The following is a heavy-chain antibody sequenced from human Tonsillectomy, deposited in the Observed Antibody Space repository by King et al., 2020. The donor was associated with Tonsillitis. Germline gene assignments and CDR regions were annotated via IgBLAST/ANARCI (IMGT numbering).Heavy chain of an antibody. CDR1: GLTFSSCG. CDR2: ISSDGHNK. CDR3: AKEGINYCRTTPCSPFDY. D-gene: IGHD1-7*01. J-gene: IGHJ4*02. Sequence: HVQLVESGGGVVQSGASLRLSCADFGLTFSSCGMHWVRQAPGRGLEWVAGISSDGHNKYYAESVKGRFTISRDNSKNTLYVQMNSLRVEDTAVYYCAKEGINYCRTTPCSPFDYWGQGTPVTVSS. V-gene: IGHV3-30*18.